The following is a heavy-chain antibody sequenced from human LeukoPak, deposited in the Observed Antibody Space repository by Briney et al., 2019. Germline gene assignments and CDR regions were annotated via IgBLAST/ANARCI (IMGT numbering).Heavy chain of an antibody. D-gene: IGHD3-9*01. V-gene: IGHV1-18*01. Sequence: ASVKVSCKASGYTFTSYGISWVRQAPGQGLEWMRWISAYNGNTNYAQKLQGRVTMTTDTSTSTAYMELRSLRSDDTAVYYCATHYDILTGYSYWGQGTLVTVSS. CDR3: ATHYDILTGYSY. CDR1: GYTFTSYG. J-gene: IGHJ4*02. CDR2: ISAYNGNT.